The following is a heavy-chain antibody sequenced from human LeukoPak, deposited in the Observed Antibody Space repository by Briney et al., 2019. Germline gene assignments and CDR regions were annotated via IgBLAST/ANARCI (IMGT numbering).Heavy chain of an antibody. D-gene: IGHD6-13*01. J-gene: IGHJ4*02. Sequence: SVKVSCKASGYTFSSYYMHWVRQAPGQGLEWMGGIIPIFGTANYAQKFQGRVTITADESTSTAYMELSSLRSEDTAVYYCARGGMGWIAAAGNYFDYWGQGTLVTVSS. CDR3: ARGGMGWIAAAGNYFDY. CDR2: IIPIFGTA. V-gene: IGHV1-69*13. CDR1: GYTFSSYY.